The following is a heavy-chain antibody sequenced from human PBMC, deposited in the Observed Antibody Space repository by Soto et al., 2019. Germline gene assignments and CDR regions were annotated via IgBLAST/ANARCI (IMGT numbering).Heavy chain of an antibody. CDR3: ARRGSRYFDWLLNYYYYGMDV. J-gene: IGHJ6*02. V-gene: IGHV4-39*01. Sequence: SETLSLTCTVSGGSISSSSYYWGWIRQPPGKGLEWIGSIYYSGSTYYNPSLKSRVTISVDTSKNQFSLKLSSVTAADTAVYYCARRGSRYFDWLLNYYYYGMDVWGQGTTVT. CDR1: GGSISSSSYY. CDR2: IYYSGST. D-gene: IGHD3-9*01.